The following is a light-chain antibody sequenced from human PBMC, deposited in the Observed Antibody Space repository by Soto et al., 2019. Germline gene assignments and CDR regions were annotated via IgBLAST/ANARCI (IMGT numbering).Light chain of an antibody. CDR3: QHYGSSPWT. V-gene: IGKV3-20*01. Sequence: EMVLRQSPGTLSLSPGERATLSCRASQSFSSSYLAWYQQKRGQSPRLLIYGASSRATGIPDRFSGSGSGPALTLTISRLEPEAFAVHFCQHYGSSPWTFGQGTKVDIK. CDR1: QSFSSSY. CDR2: GAS. J-gene: IGKJ1*01.